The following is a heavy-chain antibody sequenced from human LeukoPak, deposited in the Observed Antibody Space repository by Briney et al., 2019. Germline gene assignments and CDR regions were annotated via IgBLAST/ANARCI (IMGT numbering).Heavy chain of an antibody. D-gene: IGHD4-11*01. V-gene: IGHV3-21*01. J-gene: IGHJ6*03. CDR3: ARVEYSNYGVYYYYYMDV. CDR2: ISSSSSYI. CDR1: GFTFSIYS. Sequence: PGGSLRLSCAASGFTFSIYSMNWVRQAPGKGLEWVSSISSSSSYIYYADSVKGRFTISRDNAKNSLYLQMNSLRAEDTAVYYCARVEYSNYGVYYYYYMDVWGKGTTVTVSS.